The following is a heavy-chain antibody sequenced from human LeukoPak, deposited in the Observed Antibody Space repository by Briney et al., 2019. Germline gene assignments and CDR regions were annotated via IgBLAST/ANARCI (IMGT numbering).Heavy chain of an antibody. CDR2: ISYDGSNK. CDR1: GFTFSSYG. CDR3: AKDGTAMALDY. V-gene: IGHV3-30*18. J-gene: IGHJ4*02. D-gene: IGHD5-18*01. Sequence: GGPLRLSCAASGFTFSSYGMHWVRQAPGEGLEWVAVISYDGSNKYYADSVKGRFTISRDNSKNTLYLQMNSLRAEDTAVYYCAKDGTAMALDYWGQGTLVTVSS.